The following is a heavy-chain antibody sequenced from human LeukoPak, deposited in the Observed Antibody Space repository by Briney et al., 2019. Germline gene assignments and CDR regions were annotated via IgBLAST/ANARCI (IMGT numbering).Heavy chain of an antibody. D-gene: IGHD2-15*01. Sequence: ASVKVSCKASGYTFTSYDINWVRQATGQGLEWMGWMNPNSGNTGDAQKFQGRVTMTRNTSISTAYMELSSLRSEDTAVYYCAKSKPYCSGGSCYGGGYYFDYWGQGTLVTVSS. CDR2: MNPNSGNT. CDR3: AKSKPYCSGGSCYGGGYYFDY. J-gene: IGHJ4*02. CDR1: GYTFTSYD. V-gene: IGHV1-8*01.